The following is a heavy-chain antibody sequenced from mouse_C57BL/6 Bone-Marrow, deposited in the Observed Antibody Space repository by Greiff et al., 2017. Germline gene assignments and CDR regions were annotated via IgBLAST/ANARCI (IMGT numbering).Heavy chain of an antibody. V-gene: IGHV1-54*01. Sequence: VQLQQSGAELVRPGTSVKVSCKASGYAFTNYLIEWVKQRPGQGLEWIGVINPGSGGTNYNEKFKGKATLTADKSSSTAYMQLSSLTSEDSAVYFCARTLWYFDVWGTGTTVTVSS. CDR1: GYAFTNYL. CDR3: ARTLWYFDV. CDR2: INPGSGGT. J-gene: IGHJ1*03.